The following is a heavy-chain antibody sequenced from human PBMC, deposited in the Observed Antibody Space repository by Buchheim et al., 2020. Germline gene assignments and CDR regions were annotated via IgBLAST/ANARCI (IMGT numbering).Heavy chain of an antibody. CDR3: AKLGGYGSGTYFGDY. CDR2: ISHDGRQK. D-gene: IGHD3-10*01. V-gene: IGHV3-30*18. CDR1: GFTFSDYG. Sequence: QVQLVESGGGVVQPGRSLRLSCATSGFTFSDYGIHWVRQAPGKGLVWVAVISHDGRQKYYADSVKGRFTISRDNSTHTLYLQMNSLRPEDTAVYHCAKLGGYGSGTYFGDYWGQGTL. J-gene: IGHJ4*02.